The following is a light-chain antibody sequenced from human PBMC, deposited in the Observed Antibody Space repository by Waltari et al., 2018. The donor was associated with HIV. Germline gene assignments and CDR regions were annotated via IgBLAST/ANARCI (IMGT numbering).Light chain of an antibody. V-gene: IGLV1-40*01. Sequence: QSVLTQPPSVSGAPGRKVILPCPGSSLNIRAGYDVQSYQQCPGTAPKVLIYGNTNRPSGVPDRFSGSKSGNSASLAITGLQADDEADYYCQSYDSSLNGWVFGGGTKLTV. CDR2: GNT. CDR3: QSYDSSLNGWV. CDR1: SLNIRAGYD. J-gene: IGLJ3*02.